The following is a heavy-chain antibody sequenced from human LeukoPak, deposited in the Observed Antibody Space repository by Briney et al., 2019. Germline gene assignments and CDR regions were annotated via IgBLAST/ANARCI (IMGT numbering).Heavy chain of an antibody. V-gene: IGHV4-4*09. D-gene: IGHD4-23*01. Sequence: PSETLSLTCTVSGGSISSYYWSWIRQPPGKGLEWIGYIYTSGSTNYNPSLKSRVTISVDTSKNQFSLKLSSVTAADTAVYYYARHATTVVTHYDAFDIWGQGTMVTVSS. J-gene: IGHJ3*02. CDR1: GGSISSYY. CDR2: IYTSGST. CDR3: ARHATTVVTHYDAFDI.